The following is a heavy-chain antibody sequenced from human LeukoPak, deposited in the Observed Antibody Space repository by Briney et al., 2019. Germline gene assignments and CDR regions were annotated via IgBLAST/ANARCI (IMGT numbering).Heavy chain of an antibody. CDR1: GSTFSSYA. D-gene: IGHD3-3*01. V-gene: IGHV3-30-3*01. CDR3: ARESPAKFLEWLPCFDY. J-gene: IGHJ4*02. CDR2: ISYDGSNK. Sequence: GGSLRLSCAASGSTFSSYAMHWVRQAPGKGLERVAVISYDGSNKYYADSVKGRFTISRDNSKNTLYLQMNSLRAEDTAVYYCARESPAKFLEWLPCFDYWGQGTLVTVSS.